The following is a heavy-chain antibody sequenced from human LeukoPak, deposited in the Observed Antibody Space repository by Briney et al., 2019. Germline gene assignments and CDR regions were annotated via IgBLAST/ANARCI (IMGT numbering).Heavy chain of an antibody. CDR3: ARGLNYYDSSGYFH. J-gene: IGHJ4*02. V-gene: IGHV4-34*01. CDR2: INHSGST. Sequence: SEALSLTCAVYGGSFSGYYWSWIRQPPGKGLEWIGEINHSGSTNYNPSLKSRVTISVDTSKNQFSLKLSSVTAADAAVYYCARGLNYYDSSGYFHWGQGTLVTVSS. CDR1: GGSFSGYY. D-gene: IGHD3-22*01.